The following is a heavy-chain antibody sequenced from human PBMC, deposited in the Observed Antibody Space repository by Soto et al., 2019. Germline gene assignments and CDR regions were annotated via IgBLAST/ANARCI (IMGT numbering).Heavy chain of an antibody. D-gene: IGHD3-3*01. Sequence: QVQLVESGGGVVQPGRSLRLSCAASGFTFSSYGMHWVRQAPGKGLEWVAVIWYDGSNKYYADSVKGRFTISRDNSKNTLYLQMNSLRAEDTAVYYCARGLRFLGWLLGCPDYWGQGTLVTVSS. CDR1: GFTFSSYG. J-gene: IGHJ4*02. V-gene: IGHV3-33*01. CDR3: ARGLRFLGWLLGCPDY. CDR2: IWYDGSNK.